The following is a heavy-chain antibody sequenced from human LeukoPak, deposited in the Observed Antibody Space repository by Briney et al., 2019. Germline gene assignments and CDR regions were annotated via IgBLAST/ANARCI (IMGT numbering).Heavy chain of an antibody. Sequence: SETLSLTCTVSGDSLSTHYWRWVRQPPGKGLEWIGYIYYSGSTDYNPSLQSRVTISVDTSKKHFSLSLSSVTAADTAVYYCARHLYGGPVNYYSMDVWGQGTTVTVS. V-gene: IGHV4-59*08. D-gene: IGHD4-23*01. CDR3: ARHLYGGPVNYYSMDV. CDR1: GDSLSTHY. CDR2: IYYSGST. J-gene: IGHJ6*02.